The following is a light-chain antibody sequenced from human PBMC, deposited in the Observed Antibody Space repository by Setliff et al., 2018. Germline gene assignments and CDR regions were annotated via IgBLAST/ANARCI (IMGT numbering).Light chain of an antibody. CDR1: SSNIRNNY. J-gene: IGLJ2*01. CDR2: DNN. V-gene: IGLV1-51*01. CDR3: GTWDSSLSAVV. Sequence: QSVLTQPPSVSAAPGHKVTISCSGSSSNIRNNYVSWYQQLQGTAPKLLIYDNNKRPSGIPDRFSGSKSGTSATLGITGLQTGDEADYYCGTWDSSLSAVVFGGGTQLTVL.